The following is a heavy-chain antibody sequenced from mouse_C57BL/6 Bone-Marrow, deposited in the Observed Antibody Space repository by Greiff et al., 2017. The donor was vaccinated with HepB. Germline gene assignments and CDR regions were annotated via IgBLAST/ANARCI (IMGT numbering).Heavy chain of an antibody. D-gene: IGHD1-1*01. CDR3: ASENPMTTVVDWGLYYFDY. J-gene: IGHJ2*01. CDR1: GFNIKNTY. CDR2: IDPANGNT. Sequence: EVQLQQSVAELVRPGSSVKLSCTASGFNIKNTYMHWVKQRPEQGLEWIGRIDPANGNTKYDPKFQGKATITADSTSNTAYLQHSSLTSEDTAIYYCASENPMTTVVDWGLYYFDYWGQGTTLTVSS. V-gene: IGHV14-3*01.